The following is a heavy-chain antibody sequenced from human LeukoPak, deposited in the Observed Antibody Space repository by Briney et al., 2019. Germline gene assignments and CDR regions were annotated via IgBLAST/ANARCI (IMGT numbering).Heavy chain of an antibody. CDR2: IGSSGSPT. CDR3: ARAYYANYGMGV. Sequence: GGSLRLSCAASGFAFSSYNMNWVRQAPGKGLEWISYIGSSGSPTHYADSVGGRFTISRDNSKSTMYLQMNSLRAEDTAVYYCARAYYANYGMGVWGQGTTVTVSS. J-gene: IGHJ6*02. V-gene: IGHV3-48*01. CDR1: GFAFSSYN. D-gene: IGHD1-26*01.